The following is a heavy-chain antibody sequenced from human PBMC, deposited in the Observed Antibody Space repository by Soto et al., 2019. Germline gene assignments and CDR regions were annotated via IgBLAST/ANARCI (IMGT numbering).Heavy chain of an antibody. CDR2: INAGSGGT. CDR3: ARSSGSYSAFDI. J-gene: IGHJ3*02. CDR1: EDTFTRYV. D-gene: IGHD1-26*01. V-gene: IGHV1-2*02. Sequence: ASVKVSCKASEDTFTRYVIHWVRQAPGQRLEWMGWINAGSGGTNYAQKFQGRVTMTRDTSISTAYMELSRLRSDDTAVYYCARSSGSYSAFDIWGQGTMVTVS.